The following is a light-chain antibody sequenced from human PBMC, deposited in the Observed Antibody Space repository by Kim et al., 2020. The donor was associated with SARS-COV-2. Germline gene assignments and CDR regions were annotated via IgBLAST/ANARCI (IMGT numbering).Light chain of an antibody. CDR1: QRVSSTY. CDR2: GAS. V-gene: IGKV3-20*01. CDR3: QQYSSSPAT. J-gene: IGKJ1*01. Sequence: YPGERPTLSCRASQRVSSTYLTWYQHKPGQAPRRLIYGASSRATGIPHRFSGSGSGTDFTLTITRLEPEDFAVYYCQQYSSSPATFSQGTKVDIK.